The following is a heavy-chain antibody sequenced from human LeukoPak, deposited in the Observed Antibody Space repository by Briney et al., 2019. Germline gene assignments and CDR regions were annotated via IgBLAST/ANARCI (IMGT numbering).Heavy chain of an antibody. CDR2: IYTSGAT. CDR3: ARTGGGVGWFGTIDS. D-gene: IGHD1-14*01. V-gene: IGHV4-61*09. Sequence: SEILSLTCTVSGGSISSGSYYWTWIRQPAGKGLEWIGHIYTSGATSYNSSLQSRVTISVDTPKHEFSLKLTSLAAADTAVYYCARTGGGVGWFGTIDSWGQGTLVTVSS. J-gene: IGHJ4*02. CDR1: GGSISSGSYY.